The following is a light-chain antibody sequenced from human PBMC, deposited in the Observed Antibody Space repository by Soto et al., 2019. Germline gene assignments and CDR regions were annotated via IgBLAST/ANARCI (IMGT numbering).Light chain of an antibody. CDR3: GADHGSGSNFVVV. V-gene: IGLV9-49*01. J-gene: IGLJ2*01. Sequence: QSVLTQPPSASASLGASVTLTCTLSSGYTNYKVDWYQQRPGKGPRFVMRVGTGGIVGSKGDGIPDRFSVLGSGLNRYLTINNIQEEDESDYHCGADHGSGSNFVVVFGGGTKLT. CDR2: VGTGGIVG. CDR1: SGYTNYK.